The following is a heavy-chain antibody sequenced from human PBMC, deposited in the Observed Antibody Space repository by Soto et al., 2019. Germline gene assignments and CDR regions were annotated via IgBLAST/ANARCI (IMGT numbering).Heavy chain of an antibody. D-gene: IGHD2-2*02. V-gene: IGHV4-34*01. CDR3: ARGRALRYCSSTSCYRGRTLYYYGMDV. Sequence: KTSETLSLTCAVYGGSFSGYYWSWIRQPPGKGLEWIGEINHSGSTNYNPSLKSRVTISVDTSKNQFSLKLSSVTAADTAVYYCARGRALRYCSSTSCYRGRTLYYYGMDVWGQGTTVTVSS. CDR1: GGSFSGYY. CDR2: INHSGST. J-gene: IGHJ6*02.